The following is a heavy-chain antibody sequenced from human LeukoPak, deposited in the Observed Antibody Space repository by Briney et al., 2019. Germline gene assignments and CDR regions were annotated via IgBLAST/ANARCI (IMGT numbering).Heavy chain of an antibody. Sequence: GGSLRLSCAASGFTLSSFWMHWVRQGSGKGLLWVSRIKGDGSTTSYADSVRGRFTISRDNAKNTLYLQMNSLRAEDTAVYYCVRDVSYYRSGPHFDSWGQGTLVTVSS. CDR1: GFTLSSFW. CDR3: VRDVSYYRSGPHFDS. CDR2: IKGDGSTT. J-gene: IGHJ4*02. D-gene: IGHD3-10*01. V-gene: IGHV3-74*01.